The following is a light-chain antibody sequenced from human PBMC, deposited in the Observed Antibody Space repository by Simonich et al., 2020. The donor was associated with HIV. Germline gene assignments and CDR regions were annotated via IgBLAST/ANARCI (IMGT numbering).Light chain of an antibody. J-gene: IGKJ2*01. Sequence: DIVMTQSPDSLAVSLGERATINCKSSQSVLYSSNNKNYLAWYHQKPGQPPKLLIYWASTRESGVPDRFSGSGSGTDFTLTISSLQAEDVALYYCQQYYSTPLTFGQGTKLEIK. CDR2: WAS. CDR1: QSVLYSSNNKNY. V-gene: IGKV4-1*01. CDR3: QQYYSTPLT.